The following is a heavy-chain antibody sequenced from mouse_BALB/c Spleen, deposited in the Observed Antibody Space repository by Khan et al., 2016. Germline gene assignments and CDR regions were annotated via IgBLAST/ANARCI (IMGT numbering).Heavy chain of an antibody. V-gene: IGHV3-2*02. CDR2: ISYSGTT. Sequence: LQESGPGLVKPSQSLSLTCTVTGYSITSDYAWNWIRQFPGNKLEWMGYISYSGTTTYNPSLKSRISITRDTSKNQFFLQLNSVTTEDTATYYCARWLDAMDYWGQGTSVTVSS. D-gene: IGHD2-2*01. CDR1: GYSITSDYA. J-gene: IGHJ4*01. CDR3: ARWLDAMDY.